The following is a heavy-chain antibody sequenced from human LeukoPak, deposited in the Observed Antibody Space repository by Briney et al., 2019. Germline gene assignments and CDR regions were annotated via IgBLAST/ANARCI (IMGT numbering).Heavy chain of an antibody. D-gene: IGHD6-6*01. Sequence: PSETLSLTCIVSGYSISSAYYWGWIRQPPGKGLEWIGDIYYSGSTNYNPSLKSRVTILVDTSKNQFSLKLSSVTAADTAVYYCARDGPIAGRSVSLHNDYYYMDVWGNGTTVTVSS. CDR1: GYSISSAYY. J-gene: IGHJ6*03. CDR2: IYYSGST. V-gene: IGHV4-38-2*02. CDR3: ARDGPIAGRSVSLHNDYYYMDV.